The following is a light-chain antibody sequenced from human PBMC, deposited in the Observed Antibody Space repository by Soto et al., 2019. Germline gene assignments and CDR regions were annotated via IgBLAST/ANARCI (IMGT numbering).Light chain of an antibody. CDR1: QSISSY. CDR3: QQRGNWPRT. J-gene: IGKJ1*01. CDR2: DAS. Sequence: EIVLTQSPATLSLSPGERATLSCRASQSISSYLAWYQQKPGQAPRLLIYDASNRATAIPARFSGSGSGTDFTLTISSLEPEDFALYYCQQRGNWPRTFGQGTKV. V-gene: IGKV3-11*01.